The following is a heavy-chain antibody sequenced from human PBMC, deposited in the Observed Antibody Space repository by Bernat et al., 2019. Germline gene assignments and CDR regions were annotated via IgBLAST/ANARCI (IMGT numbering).Heavy chain of an antibody. J-gene: IGHJ4*02. CDR2: ISSSGSTI. CDR1: GFTFSSYE. CDR3: ARDWGYYDFWSGYPRYYFDY. Sequence: EVQLVESGGGLVQPGGSLRLSCAASGFTFSSYEMNWVRQAPGKGLEWVSYISSSGSTIYYADSVKGRFTISRDNAKNSLYLQMNSLRAEDTAVYYCARDWGYYDFWSGYPRYYFDYWGQGPLVTVSS. V-gene: IGHV3-48*03. D-gene: IGHD3-3*01.